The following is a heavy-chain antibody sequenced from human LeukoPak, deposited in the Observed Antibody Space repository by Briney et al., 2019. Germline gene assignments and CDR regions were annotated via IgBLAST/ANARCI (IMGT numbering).Heavy chain of an antibody. CDR2: ISAYNGNT. V-gene: IGHV1-18*01. CDR3: ARVATVRFFPSGYFDY. CDR1: GYTFTSYG. D-gene: IGHD3-3*01. J-gene: IGHJ4*02. Sequence: ASVKVSCKASGYTFTSYGISWVRQAPGQGLEWTGWISAYNGNTNYAQKLQGRVTMTTDTSTSTAYMELRSLRSDDTAVYYCARVATVRFFPSGYFDYWGQGTLVTVSS.